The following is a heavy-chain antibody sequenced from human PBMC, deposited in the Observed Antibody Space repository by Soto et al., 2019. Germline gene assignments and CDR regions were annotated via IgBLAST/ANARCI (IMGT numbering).Heavy chain of an antibody. CDR2: IRSKANSYAT. CDR1: GFTFSGSA. V-gene: IGHV3-73*02. J-gene: IGHJ4*02. D-gene: IGHD2-15*01. CDR3: TRHEGYCSGGSCQKVDY. Sequence: EVQLVESGGGLVQPGGSLKLSCAASGFTFSGSAMHWVRQASGKGLEWVGRIRSKANSYATAYAASVKGRFTISRDDSKNTAYLQMNSLKTDDTAVYYCTRHEGYCSGGSCQKVDYWGQGTLVTVSS.